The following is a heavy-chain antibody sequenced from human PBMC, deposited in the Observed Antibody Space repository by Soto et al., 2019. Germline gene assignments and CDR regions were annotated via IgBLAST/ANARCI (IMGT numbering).Heavy chain of an antibody. J-gene: IGHJ5*02. V-gene: IGHV2-5*02. Sequence: QITLQESGPTLVKPTQTLTLTCTFSGFSLRTSGVGVGWIRQPPGKALEWLALLYWDDDTRYSPSLTSRLTITNDTSKNQVVLTITRMAPVDTAKSYCAPTGILWFGDVFDYWLDPWGQGNLFTVSS. CDR3: APTGILWFGDVFDYWLDP. CDR2: LYWDDDT. D-gene: IGHD3-10*01. CDR1: GFSLRTSGVG.